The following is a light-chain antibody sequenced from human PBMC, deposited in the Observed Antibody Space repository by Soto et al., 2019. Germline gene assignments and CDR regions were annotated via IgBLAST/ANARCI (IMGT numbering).Light chain of an antibody. J-gene: IGLJ1*01. V-gene: IGLV2-14*01. CDR1: SSDVGDYNY. CDR3: SPYTSMSTYV. Sequence: QSVLTQPASVSGSPGQSITISCTGTSSDVGDYNYVSWYQHHPGKAPKLMIYEVSNRPSGISDRFSGSKSGNTASLTISGLQAEDEAEYYCSPYTSMSTYVFGTGTKVTVL. CDR2: EVS.